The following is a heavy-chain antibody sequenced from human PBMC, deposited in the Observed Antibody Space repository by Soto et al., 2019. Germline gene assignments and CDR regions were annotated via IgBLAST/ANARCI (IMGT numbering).Heavy chain of an antibody. J-gene: IGHJ4*02. CDR1: GYTFTSYG. V-gene: IGHV1-18*01. CDR3: ARDFGLYGDYTQALFDY. Sequence: QVQLVQSGAEVKKPGASVKVSCKASGYTFTSYGISWVRQAPGQGLEWMGWISAYNGNTNYAQKLQGRVTMTTDTSTSTADMELRSLRSDDTAVYYCARDFGLYGDYTQALFDYWGQGTLVTVSS. D-gene: IGHD4-17*01. CDR2: ISAYNGNT.